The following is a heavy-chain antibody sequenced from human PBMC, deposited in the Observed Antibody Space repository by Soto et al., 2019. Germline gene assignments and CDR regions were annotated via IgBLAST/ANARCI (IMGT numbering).Heavy chain of an antibody. Sequence: QLQLQESGPGLVKPSETLSLTCTVSGGSISSSFYYWGWIRQPPGKGLEWIGSIYYAGTTYYNPSLKRRVPISADTSHNQFSLKLTAGAAADTGVYYFARLGGAYAYWGQGTLVTVSS. CDR3: ARLGGAYAY. CDR1: GGSISSSFYY. V-gene: IGHV4-39*01. J-gene: IGHJ4*02. D-gene: IGHD2-2*01. CDR2: IYYAGTT.